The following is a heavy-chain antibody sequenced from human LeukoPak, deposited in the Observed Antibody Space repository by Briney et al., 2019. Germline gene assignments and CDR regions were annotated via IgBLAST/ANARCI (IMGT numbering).Heavy chain of an antibody. CDR2: IWYGGSNK. CDR1: GFTFSSYG. J-gene: IGHJ4*02. CDR3: AKDGPHYFDY. V-gene: IGHV3-30*02. Sequence: GGSLRLSCAASGFTFSSYGMHWVRQAPGKGLEWVAVIWYGGSNKYYADSVKGRFTIARDNSKNTLYLQMNSLRAEDTAVYYCAKDGPHYFDYWGQGTLVTVSS.